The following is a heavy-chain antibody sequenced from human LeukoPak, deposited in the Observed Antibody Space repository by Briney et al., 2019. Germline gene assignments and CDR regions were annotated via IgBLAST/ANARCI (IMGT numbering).Heavy chain of an antibody. D-gene: IGHD3-10*01. V-gene: IGHV4-59*01. Sequence: SQTLSLTCTVSGGSISSYYWSWIRQPPGKGLEWIGYIYYSGSTNYNPSLKSRVTISVDTSKNQFSLKLSSVTAAETAVYYCARGVRGVIIDWFDPWGQGTLVTVSS. CDR1: GGSISSYY. CDR3: ARGVRGVIIDWFDP. J-gene: IGHJ5*02. CDR2: IYYSGST.